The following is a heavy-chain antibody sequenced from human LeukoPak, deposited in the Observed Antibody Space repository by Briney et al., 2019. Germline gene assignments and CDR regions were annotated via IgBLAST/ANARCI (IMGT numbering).Heavy chain of an antibody. Sequence: PGGSLRLSCAASGFTFSSYWMSWVRQAPGKGLEWVANIKQDGSEKYYVDSVKGRFTISRDNAKNSLYLQMNSLRAEDTAAYYCARHQYSSGWFGAFDIWGQGTMVTVSS. CDR2: IKQDGSEK. J-gene: IGHJ3*02. CDR1: GFTFSSYW. D-gene: IGHD6-19*01. V-gene: IGHV3-7*01. CDR3: ARHQYSSGWFGAFDI.